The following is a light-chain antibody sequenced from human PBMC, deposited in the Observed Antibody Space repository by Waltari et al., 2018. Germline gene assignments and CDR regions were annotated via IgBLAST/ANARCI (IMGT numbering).Light chain of an antibody. J-gene: IGLJ2*01. V-gene: IGLV2-14*01. CDR3: SSYTSSSTWE. Sequence: QSALTQPASVSGSPGQSITISCTGTSSDVGGYNYVFWYQQPPGKAHKLMIYDVSQRPSGVSNRFSGSKSGNTASLTISGLQAEDEADYYCSSYTSSSTWEFGGGTKLTVL. CDR2: DVS. CDR1: SSDVGGYNY.